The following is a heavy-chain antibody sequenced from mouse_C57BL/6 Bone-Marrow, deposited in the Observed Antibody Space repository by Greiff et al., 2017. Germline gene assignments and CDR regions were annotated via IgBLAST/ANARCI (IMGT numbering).Heavy chain of an antibody. Sequence: VQLQQPGAELVKPGASVKLSCKASGYTFTSYWMHWVKRRPGRGLEWIGRIDPNGGGTKYNEKFKSKATLTVDKPSSTAYMQLSSLTSEDSAVYYCASSPSTTVVYWYFDVWGTGTTVTVSS. J-gene: IGHJ1*03. D-gene: IGHD1-1*01. CDR2: IDPNGGGT. CDR3: ASSPSTTVVYWYFDV. V-gene: IGHV1-72*01. CDR1: GYTFTSYW.